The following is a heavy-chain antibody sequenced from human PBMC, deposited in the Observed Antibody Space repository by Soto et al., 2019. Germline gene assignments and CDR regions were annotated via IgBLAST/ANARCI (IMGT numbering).Heavy chain of an antibody. CDR3: VRGRVVLSAYNWYHP. D-gene: IGHD2-21*02. CDR1: AFTFTSYG. CDR2: MNPNAGST. V-gene: IGHV1-8*01. Sequence: ASVKVSCKASAFTFTSYGINWVRQAPGQGLEWMGWMNPNAGSTGYALKFQGRVTMSRNISISTAYMELSSLRSEDTAVYYCVRGRVVLSAYNWYHPWGQGTLVPVSS. J-gene: IGHJ5*02.